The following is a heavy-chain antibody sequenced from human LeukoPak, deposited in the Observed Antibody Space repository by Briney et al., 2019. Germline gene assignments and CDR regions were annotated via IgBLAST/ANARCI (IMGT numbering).Heavy chain of an antibody. Sequence: ASVKVSCKASGYTFTNYGINWVRQAPGQGLEWMGWISTYNGNTNYAQNLQGRVTMTTDTSTNTAYMEVRSLRSDDTAVYYCASHSYASGCYYWYFDLWGRGTLVTVSS. CDR1: GYTFTNYG. V-gene: IGHV1-18*01. D-gene: IGHD3-10*01. J-gene: IGHJ2*01. CDR2: ISTYNGNT. CDR3: ASHSYASGCYYWYFDL.